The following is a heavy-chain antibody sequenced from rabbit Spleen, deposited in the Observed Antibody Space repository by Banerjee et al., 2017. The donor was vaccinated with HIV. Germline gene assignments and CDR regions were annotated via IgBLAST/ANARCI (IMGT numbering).Heavy chain of an antibody. D-gene: IGHD6-1*01. CDR2: IYTGGSGGI. CDR1: GFDFSDYYY. CDR3: ARDGNGYGTGAFNL. J-gene: IGHJ4*01. V-gene: IGHV1S45*01. Sequence: QERLVESGGDLVKPGASLTLTCTASGFDFSDYYYIYWVRQAPGKGLEWIGCIYTGGSGGIYYASWAQGRFTISKTSATTVTLQVTSLTAADTATYFCARDGNGYGTGAFNLWGPGTLVTVS.